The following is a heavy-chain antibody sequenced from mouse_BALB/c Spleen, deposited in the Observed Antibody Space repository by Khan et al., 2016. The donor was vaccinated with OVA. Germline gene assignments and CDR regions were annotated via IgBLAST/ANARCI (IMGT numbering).Heavy chain of an antibody. CDR2: INTYTGEP. Sequence: LVESGPELKKPGETVKISCKASGYTFKNHGMNWVKQAPGKGLKWMGWINTYTGEPTYVEDFKGRFAFSLETSASTAYLQINNLKNEDTATYFCARPPFFSYVMVYWGQGTSGTVSS. J-gene: IGHJ4*01. V-gene: IGHV9-3-1*01. CDR1: GYTFKNHG. CDR3: ARPPFFSYVMVY.